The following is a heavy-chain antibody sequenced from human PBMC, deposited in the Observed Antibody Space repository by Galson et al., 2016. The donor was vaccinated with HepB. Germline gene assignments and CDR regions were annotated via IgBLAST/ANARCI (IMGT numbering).Heavy chain of an antibody. D-gene: IGHD3-22*01. V-gene: IGHV4-31*03. Sequence: LSLTCTVSGGSISSGAYYWSWIRQHPEKGLEWIGYIYYSGSTYYNPSLKSRVTITGDTSKNQFSLKLNSVTAADTAVYYCASSYDSSGYPFDYWGQGTLVTVSS. CDR3: ASSYDSSGYPFDY. J-gene: IGHJ4*02. CDR2: IYYSGST. CDR1: GGSISSGAYY.